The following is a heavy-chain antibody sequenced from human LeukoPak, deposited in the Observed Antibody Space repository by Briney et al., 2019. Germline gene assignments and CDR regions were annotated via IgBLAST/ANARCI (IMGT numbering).Heavy chain of an antibody. J-gene: IGHJ5*02. CDR2: IYYSGST. CDR1: GGSISSHY. V-gene: IGHV4-59*11. D-gene: IGHD2-21*01. Sequence: SETLSLTCTVSGGSISSHYWSWIRQPPGKGLEWIGYIYYSGSTNYNPSLKSRVTISVDTSKNQFSLKLSSVTAADTAVYYCAPDSDSAWSAPWGQGPLVTVSS. CDR3: APDSDSAWSAP.